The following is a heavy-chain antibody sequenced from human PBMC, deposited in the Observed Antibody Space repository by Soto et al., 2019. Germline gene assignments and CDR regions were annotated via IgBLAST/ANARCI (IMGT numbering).Heavy chain of an antibody. Sequence: GGSLRLSCAASGFTFSKYWMTWVRQAPGKGLEWVANIKQDGSEKYYADSVKGRFTISRDNAENSLNLQMNSLRAEDSAVYYCAIDPPPYCASSTCHIGFEGSWGQGTLVTVSS. D-gene: IGHD2-2*02. CDR1: GFTFSKYW. CDR3: AIDPPPYCASSTCHIGFEGS. V-gene: IGHV3-7*01. CDR2: IKQDGSEK. J-gene: IGHJ5*02.